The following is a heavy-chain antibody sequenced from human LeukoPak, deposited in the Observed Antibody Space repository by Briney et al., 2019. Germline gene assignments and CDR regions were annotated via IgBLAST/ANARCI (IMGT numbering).Heavy chain of an antibody. V-gene: IGHV1-46*01. J-gene: IGHJ4*02. D-gene: IGHD2-21*02. CDR2: INPSGDST. Sequence: EASVKVSCKASGYTFTSYDMHWVRQAPGQGLEWMGIINPSGDSTSYAQKFQGRVTMTRDTSTSTVYMELSSLRSEDTAVYYCASVLYCGADCYSGRYFFHYWGQGTLVTVSS. CDR1: GYTFTSYD. CDR3: ASVLYCGADCYSGRYFFHY.